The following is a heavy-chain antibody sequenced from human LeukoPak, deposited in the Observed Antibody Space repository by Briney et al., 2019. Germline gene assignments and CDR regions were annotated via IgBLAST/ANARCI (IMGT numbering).Heavy chain of an antibody. V-gene: IGHV4-59*01. J-gene: IGHJ1*01. CDR3: ASGQYYDSSGYPPAEYFQH. D-gene: IGHD3-22*01. CDR2: IYYSGST. CDR1: GGSISSYY. Sequence: SGTLSLTCTVSGGSISSYYWSWIRQPPGKGLEWIGYIYYSGSTNYNPSLKSRVTISVDTSKNQFSLKLSSVTAADTAVYYCASGQYYDSSGYPPAEYFQHWGQGTLATVSS.